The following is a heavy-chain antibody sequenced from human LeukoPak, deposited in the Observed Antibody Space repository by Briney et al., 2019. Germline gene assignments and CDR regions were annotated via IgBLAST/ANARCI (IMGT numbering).Heavy chain of an antibody. J-gene: IGHJ4*02. Sequence: PSETLSLTCAVYGGSFSGYYWSWIRQPPGKGLEWIGEINHSGSTYYNPSLKSRVTISVDTSKNQFSLKLSSATAADTAVYYCATHRRVVAAPIDYWGQGTLVTVSS. CDR1: GGSFSGYY. D-gene: IGHD6-6*01. CDR2: INHSGST. V-gene: IGHV4-34*01. CDR3: ATHRRVVAAPIDY.